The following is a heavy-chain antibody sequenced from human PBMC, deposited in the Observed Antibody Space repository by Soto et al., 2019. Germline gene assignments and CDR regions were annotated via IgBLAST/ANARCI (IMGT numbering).Heavy chain of an antibody. CDR3: ARGYIAAAGYTRLAVATCPIFDY. V-gene: IGHV4-34*01. D-gene: IGHD6-13*01. J-gene: IGHJ4*01. Sequence: SETLSLTCAVYGGSFSGCYWSWSRQPPGKGLEWIGEINHSGSTNYNPSLKSRVTISVDTSKNQFSLKLSSVTAADTAVYYCARGYIAAAGYTRLAVATCPIFDYWGHGTMVT. CDR1: GGSFSGCY. CDR2: INHSGST.